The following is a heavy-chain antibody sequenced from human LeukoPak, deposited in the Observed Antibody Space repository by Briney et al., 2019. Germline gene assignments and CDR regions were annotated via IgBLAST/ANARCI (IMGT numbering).Heavy chain of an antibody. CDR3: ARQQLEWATIRNVGYYQYYYMDV. V-gene: IGHV1-18*01. Sequence: ASVKVSCKASGYSFTSYGISWVRQAPGQGLEWMGWISAYNGATNHAHKFQGRVTMTTDTPTTTAYMELRRPRSDDTAVYYCARQQLEWATIRNVGYYQYYYMDVWGKGPTVTVSS. CDR2: ISAYNGAT. J-gene: IGHJ6*03. CDR1: GYSFTSYG. D-gene: IGHD1-1*01.